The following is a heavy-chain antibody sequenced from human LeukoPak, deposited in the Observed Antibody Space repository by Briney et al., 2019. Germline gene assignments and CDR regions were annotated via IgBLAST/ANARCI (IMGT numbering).Heavy chain of an antibody. CDR2: IYTSGST. CDR3: ARARDYYDSSGYMDAFDI. J-gene: IGHJ3*02. V-gene: IGHV4-61*02. Sequence: SETLSLTCTVSGGSISSGSYYWSWIRQPAGKGLEWIGRIYTSGSTNYNPSLKSRVTILVDTSKNQFSLKLSSVTAADTAVYYCARARDYYDSSGYMDAFDIWGQGTMVTVSS. CDR1: GGSISSGSYY. D-gene: IGHD3-22*01.